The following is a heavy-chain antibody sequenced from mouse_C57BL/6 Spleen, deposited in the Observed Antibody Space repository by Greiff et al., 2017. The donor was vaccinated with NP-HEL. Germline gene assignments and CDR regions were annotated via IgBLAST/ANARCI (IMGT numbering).Heavy chain of an antibody. CDR1: GFTFSDYG. J-gene: IGHJ4*01. D-gene: IGHD1-1*01. Sequence: EVQGVESGGGLVKPGGSLKLSCAASGFTFSDYGMHWVRQAPEQGLEWVAYISRGSSTIYYADTVKGRFTLSRDNAKNTLFLQMTSLRSEDTAMYYCARATTVVATDYYAREYWGQGASVTVSS. V-gene: IGHV5-17*01. CDR3: ARATTVVATDYYAREY. CDR2: ISRGSSTI.